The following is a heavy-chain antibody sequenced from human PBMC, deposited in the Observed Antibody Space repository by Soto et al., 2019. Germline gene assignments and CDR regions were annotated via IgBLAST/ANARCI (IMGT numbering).Heavy chain of an antibody. J-gene: IGHJ5*02. CDR2: IYYSGST. Sequence: SETLSLTCTVSGGSISSGGYYLSWIRQHPGKGLEWIGYIYYSGSTYYNPSLKSRVTISVDTSKNQFSLKLSSVTAADTAVYYCARDRSLTAMDDNWFDPWGQGTLVTVSS. CDR1: GGSISSGGYY. CDR3: ARDRSLTAMDDNWFDP. V-gene: IGHV4-31*03. D-gene: IGHD5-18*01.